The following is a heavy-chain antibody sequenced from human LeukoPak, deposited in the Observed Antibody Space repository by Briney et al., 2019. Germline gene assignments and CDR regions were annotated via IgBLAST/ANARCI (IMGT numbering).Heavy chain of an antibody. CDR1: GYTFTSYG. Sequence: GASVKVSCKASGYTFTSYGISWVRQAPGQGLEWRGWISAYNGNTNYAQKLQGRVTMTTDTSTSTAYMELRSLRSDDTAVYYCARDWEVQLWSREYHYYGMDVWGQGTTVTVSS. V-gene: IGHV1-18*01. J-gene: IGHJ6*02. CDR3: ARDWEVQLWSREYHYYGMDV. CDR2: ISAYNGNT. D-gene: IGHD5-18*01.